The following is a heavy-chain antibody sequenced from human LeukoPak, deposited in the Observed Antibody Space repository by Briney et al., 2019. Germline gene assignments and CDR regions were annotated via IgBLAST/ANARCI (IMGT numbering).Heavy chain of an antibody. V-gene: IGHV1-3*01. Sequence: ASVKVSCTASGYTFTSYAMHWERQPPGQRLEWMGWINAGNGNTKYTQKFQGRVTITRDTSASKAYMALSSLRSEDTAVYYCAREPGGYGYPFLGTFDPWGQGTLVTVSS. CDR3: AREPGGYGYPFLGTFDP. CDR2: INAGNGNT. J-gene: IGHJ5*02. D-gene: IGHD5-18*01. CDR1: GYTFTSYA.